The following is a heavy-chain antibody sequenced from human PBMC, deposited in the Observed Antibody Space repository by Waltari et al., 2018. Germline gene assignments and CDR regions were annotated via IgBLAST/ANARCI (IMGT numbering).Heavy chain of an antibody. Sequence: QVQLQESGPGLVKPSETLSLTCTVSGGSISSYYWSWIRQPPGKGLGCVGYIYYRGGTNYTPALKSRVTISVDTSKNQFSLKLSSVTAADTAVYYCASSPRGGSSGYFGYWGQGTLVTVSS. J-gene: IGHJ4*02. V-gene: IGHV4-59*01. CDR3: ASSPRGGSSGYFGY. CDR1: GGSISSYY. D-gene: IGHD3-22*01. CDR2: IYYRGGT.